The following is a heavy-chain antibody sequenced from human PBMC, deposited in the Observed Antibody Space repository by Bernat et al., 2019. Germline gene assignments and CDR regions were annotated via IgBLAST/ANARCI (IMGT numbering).Heavy chain of an antibody. J-gene: IGHJ5*02. D-gene: IGHD5-18*01. V-gene: IGHV1-18*04. CDR3: AKTQGPIQLWSPRNSDWFDP. Sequence: QVQLVQSGAEVKKPGASVKVSCKASGYTFTSYGISWVRQAPGQGLEWMGWISAYNGNTNYAQKLQGRDTMTTDTSTSTAYMELRSLRSDDTAVYYCAKTQGPIQLWSPRNSDWFDPWGQGTLVTVSS. CDR1: GYTFTSYG. CDR2: ISAYNGNT.